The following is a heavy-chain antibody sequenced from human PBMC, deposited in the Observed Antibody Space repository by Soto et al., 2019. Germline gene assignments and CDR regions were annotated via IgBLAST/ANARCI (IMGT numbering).Heavy chain of an antibody. J-gene: IGHJ4*02. CDR2: ISSSSSYI. Sequence: EVQLVESGGGLVKPGGSLRLSCAASGFTFSSYSMNWVRQAPGKGLEWVSSISSSSSYIYYADSVKGRFTISRDNAKNPQYLQMNSLRAEDTAVYYCAREWSHIVVVPCAPYYFDYWGQGTLVTVSS. V-gene: IGHV3-21*01. CDR1: GFTFSSYS. D-gene: IGHD2-2*01. CDR3: AREWSHIVVVPCAPYYFDY.